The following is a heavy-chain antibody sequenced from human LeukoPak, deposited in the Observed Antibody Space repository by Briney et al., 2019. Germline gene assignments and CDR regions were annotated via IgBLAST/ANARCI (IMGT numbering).Heavy chain of an antibody. D-gene: IGHD5-18*01. J-gene: IGHJ4*02. CDR2: ISGSGGST. V-gene: IGHV3-23*01. CDR3: AKASSRGYSYGYFDY. Sequence: GGSLRLSCAASGFTFSSYSMNWVRQAPGKGLEWVSAISGSGGSTYYADSVKGRFTISRDNSKNTLSLQMSSLRAEDTAVYYCAKASSRGYSYGYFDYWGQGTLVTVSS. CDR1: GFTFSSYS.